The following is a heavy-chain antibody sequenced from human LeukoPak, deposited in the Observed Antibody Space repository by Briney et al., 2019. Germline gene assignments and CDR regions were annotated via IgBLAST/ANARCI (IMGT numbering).Heavy chain of an antibody. D-gene: IGHD6-13*01. CDR2: IYTSGST. CDR3: ARAFIAAAGTFDY. CDR1: GGSISSGSYY. Sequence: SETLSLTCTVSGGSISSGSYYWSWIRQPAGKGLEWIGRIYTSGSTNYNPSLKSRVTISVDTSKNQFSLKLSSVTAADTAVYYCARAFIAAAGTFDYWGQGTLVTVSS. V-gene: IGHV4-61*02. J-gene: IGHJ4*02.